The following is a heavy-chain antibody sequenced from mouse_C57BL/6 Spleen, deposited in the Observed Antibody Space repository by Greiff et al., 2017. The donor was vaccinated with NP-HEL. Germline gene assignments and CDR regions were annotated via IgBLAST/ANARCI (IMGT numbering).Heavy chain of an antibody. CDR1: GFTFSSYA. CDR2: ISDGGSYT. J-gene: IGHJ2*01. V-gene: IGHV5-4*01. Sequence: EVKVEESGGGLVKPGGSLKLSCAASGFTFSSYAMSWVRQTPEKRLEWVATISDGGSYTYYPDNVKGRFTISRDNAKNNLYLQMSHLKSEDTAMYYCAREGSSGLFDYWGQGTTLTVSS. D-gene: IGHD3-2*02. CDR3: AREGSSGLFDY.